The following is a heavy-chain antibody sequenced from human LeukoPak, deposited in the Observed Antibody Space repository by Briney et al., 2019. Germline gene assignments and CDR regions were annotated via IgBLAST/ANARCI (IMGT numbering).Heavy chain of an antibody. CDR2: IRGSGDRT. J-gene: IGHJ6*03. V-gene: IGHV3-23*01. CDR3: AKDSKIVGATFRSYHYIDV. CDR1: GFTFSSCA. D-gene: IGHD1-26*01. Sequence: GGSLRLSCAASGFTFSSCAMSWVRQAPGKGLEWVSAIRGSGDRTHYADSVKGRFTISRDNSKNTLYLQMNSLRAEDTAVYYCAKDSKIVGATFRSYHYIDVWGKGTAVTVSS.